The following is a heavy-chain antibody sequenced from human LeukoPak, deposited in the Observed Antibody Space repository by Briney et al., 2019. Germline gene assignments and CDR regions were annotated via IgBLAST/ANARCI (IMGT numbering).Heavy chain of an antibody. CDR2: SSGCDVRT. CDR3: AKDLSAGSIAVTGTPDY. Sequence: GGSLTLSCAASGFSFSSYAMSWVRQAPAKGLEGVSGSSGCDVRTYYADSVKGRFTISRDNSKNTLYLQMNSLRDEDTAVYYCAKDLSAGSIAVTGTPDYWGQGTLVTVSS. D-gene: IGHD6-19*01. J-gene: IGHJ4*02. CDR1: GFSFSSYA. V-gene: IGHV3-23*01.